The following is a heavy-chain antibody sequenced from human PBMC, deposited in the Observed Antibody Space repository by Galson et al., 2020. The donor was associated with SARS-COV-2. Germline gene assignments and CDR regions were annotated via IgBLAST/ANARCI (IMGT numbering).Heavy chain of an antibody. Sequence: GGSLRLSCAASGFTFSSYGMHWVRQAPGKGLEWVAVISYDGSNKYYADSVKGRFTISRDNSKNTLYLQMNSLRAEDTAVYYCAKGTAEWLEVDYWGQGTLVTVSS. CDR2: ISYDGSNK. J-gene: IGHJ4*02. V-gene: IGHV3-30*18. CDR3: AKGTAEWLEVDY. CDR1: GFTFSSYG. D-gene: IGHD3-3*01.